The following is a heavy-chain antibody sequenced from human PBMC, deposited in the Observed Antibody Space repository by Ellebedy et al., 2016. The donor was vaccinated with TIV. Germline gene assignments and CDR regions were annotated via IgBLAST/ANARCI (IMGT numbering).Heavy chain of an antibody. Sequence: GESLKISCAASGFTFSSSWVHWVRQVPGKGLVWVARINGDGSNIGYADSVKGRFTISRDNAKSTLYLQMNSLRAEDTAVYYCARAPYNWNGPFDYWGQGNLVTVSS. J-gene: IGHJ4*02. CDR3: ARAPYNWNGPFDY. D-gene: IGHD1-20*01. CDR1: GFTFSSSW. CDR2: INGDGSNI. V-gene: IGHV3-74*01.